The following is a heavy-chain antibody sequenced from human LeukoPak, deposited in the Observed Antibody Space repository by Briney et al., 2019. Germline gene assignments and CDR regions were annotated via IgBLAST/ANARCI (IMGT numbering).Heavy chain of an antibody. CDR1: GYTFTSYG. CDR3: ARGREGSYCSSTSCYSGDDY. D-gene: IGHD2-2*01. V-gene: IGHV1-18*01. J-gene: IGHJ4*02. CDR2: ISAYNGNT. Sequence: ASVKVSCKASGYTFTSYGISWVRQAPGQGLEWMGWISAYNGNTNYAQKLQGRVTMTTDTSTSTAYMELRSLRSDDTAVYYCARGREGSYCSSTSCYSGDDYWGQGTLVTVSS.